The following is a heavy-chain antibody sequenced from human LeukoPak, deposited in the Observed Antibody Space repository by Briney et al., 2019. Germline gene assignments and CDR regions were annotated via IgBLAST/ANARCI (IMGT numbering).Heavy chain of an antibody. D-gene: IGHD6-13*01. CDR2: IHYSGSA. CDR1: GGSISTYY. CDR3: ARDLSSSWYHAFDI. J-gene: IGHJ3*02. V-gene: IGHV4-59*01. Sequence: PSQTLSLTCTVSGGSISTYYGNWIPQPPGKGLEWIGYIHYSGSAIYNPSLKSRVTISVDTSKNQFSLRLSSMTAADTAVYYCARDLSSSWYHAFDIWGQGTMVTVSS.